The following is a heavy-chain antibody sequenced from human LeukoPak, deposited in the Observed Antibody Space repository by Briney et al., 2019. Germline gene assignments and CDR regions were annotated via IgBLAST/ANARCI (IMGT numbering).Heavy chain of an antibody. Sequence: SQTLSLTCTVSGGSISSGSYYWSWIRQPAGKGLEWIGRIYTSGSTNYNPSLKSRVTISVDTSKNQFSLKLSSVTAADTAVYYCARQNQVVVTVTWGQGTLVTVSS. CDR2: IYTSGST. D-gene: IGHD2-21*02. CDR1: GGSISSGSYY. V-gene: IGHV4-61*02. J-gene: IGHJ5*02. CDR3: ARQNQVVVTVT.